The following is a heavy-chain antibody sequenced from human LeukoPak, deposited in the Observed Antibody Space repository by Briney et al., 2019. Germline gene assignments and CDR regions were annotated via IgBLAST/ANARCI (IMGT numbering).Heavy chain of an antibody. CDR3: ARARGQYSNFIWGHFDY. CDR1: EFTFSDYA. D-gene: IGHD4-11*01. CDR2: ISFDATKK. J-gene: IGHJ4*02. V-gene: IGHV3-30*14. Sequence: GGSLRLSCAASEFTFSDYAFHWVRQAPGKGLEWVAAISFDATKKYYADSVRGRFTISRDNSKSTLFLQVRSLRVEDTAVYYCARARGQYSNFIWGHFDYWGLGTLVAVSS.